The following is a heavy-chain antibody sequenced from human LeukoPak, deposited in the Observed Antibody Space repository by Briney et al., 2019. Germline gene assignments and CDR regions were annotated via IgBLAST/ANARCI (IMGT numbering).Heavy chain of an antibody. V-gene: IGHV4-34*01. CDR2: INHSGST. CDR1: GGSFSGYY. D-gene: IGHD2-2*02. Sequence: SETLSLTCAVYGGSFSGYYWSWIRQPPGKGLEWIGEINHSGSTNYNPSLKSRDTISVDTSKNQFSLKLSSVTAADTAVYYCAGRYCSSTSCYNFDYWGQGTLVTVSS. J-gene: IGHJ4*02. CDR3: AGRYCSSTSCYNFDY.